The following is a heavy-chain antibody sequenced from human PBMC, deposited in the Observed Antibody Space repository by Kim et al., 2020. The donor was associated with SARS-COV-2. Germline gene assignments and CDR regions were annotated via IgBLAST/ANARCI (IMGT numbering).Heavy chain of an antibody. V-gene: IGHV4-34*01. D-gene: IGHD4-17*01. CDR2: INHSGST. Sequence: SETLSLTCAVYGGSFSGYYWSWIRQPPGKGLEWIGEINHSGSTNYNPSLKSRVTISVDTSKNQFSLKLSSVTAADTAVYYCARVFQIYGVKEGFDYWGQGTLVTVSS. CDR1: GGSFSGYY. CDR3: ARVFQIYGVKEGFDY. J-gene: IGHJ4*02.